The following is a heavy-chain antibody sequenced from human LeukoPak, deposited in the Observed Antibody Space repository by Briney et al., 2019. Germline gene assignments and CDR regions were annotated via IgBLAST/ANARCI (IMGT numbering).Heavy chain of an antibody. Sequence: GESLQISCKSSGYSFTTYWIGWVRQMPGKGLECMGIIYPGDSDTRYSPSFQGQVTISADKSFSTAYLQWSSLKASDTAMYYCARHETGPYFDYWGQGTLVTVSS. D-gene: IGHD3-9*01. CDR1: GYSFTTYW. CDR3: ARHETGPYFDY. CDR2: IYPGDSDT. J-gene: IGHJ4*02. V-gene: IGHV5-51*01.